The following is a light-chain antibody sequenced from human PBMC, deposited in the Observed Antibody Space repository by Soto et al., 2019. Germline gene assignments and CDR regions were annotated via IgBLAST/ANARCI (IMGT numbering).Light chain of an antibody. CDR1: SSDVGGYNY. CDR2: EVT. Sequence: ALTQPPSASGSPGQSVTISCTGSSSDVGGYNYVSWYQQHPGKAPKLMIYEVTKRPSGVPDRFSGSKSGNTASLTVSGLQAEDEADYYCSSYAGSNNYVFGSGTKLTVL. CDR3: SSYAGSNNYV. J-gene: IGLJ1*01. V-gene: IGLV2-8*01.